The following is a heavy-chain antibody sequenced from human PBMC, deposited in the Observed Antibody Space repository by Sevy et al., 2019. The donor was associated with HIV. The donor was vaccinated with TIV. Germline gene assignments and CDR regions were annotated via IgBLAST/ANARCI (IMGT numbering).Heavy chain of an antibody. CDR3: ARVPMGGKCGMDL. D-gene: IGHD3-10*01. J-gene: IGHJ6*01. CDR2: ISSTSAYI. Sequence: GGSLRLSCAASGFTFSSYSINWVRRAPGKGLEWVSSISSTSAYIHYADSVKGRFIISRDNAKNSLYLQMNSLRAEDIAVYYCARVPMGGKCGMDLWGQGTTVTVSS. V-gene: IGHV3-21*01. CDR1: GFTFSSYS.